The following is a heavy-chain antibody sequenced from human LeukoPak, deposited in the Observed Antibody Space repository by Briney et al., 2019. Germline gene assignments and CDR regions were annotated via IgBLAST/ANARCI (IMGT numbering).Heavy chain of an antibody. D-gene: IGHD3-3*01. Sequence: YPGGSLRLSCTAFGFTFGDYDMSWIRQSPGKGLEWIGEIDHAGSISYNPSLKSRVIVSRETSRKQFSLKLSSVTAADSAVYYCTVNYDFCGGQGTLVTVSS. J-gene: IGHJ4*02. CDR2: IDHAGSI. V-gene: IGHV4-34*08. CDR3: TVNYDFC. CDR1: GFTFGDYD.